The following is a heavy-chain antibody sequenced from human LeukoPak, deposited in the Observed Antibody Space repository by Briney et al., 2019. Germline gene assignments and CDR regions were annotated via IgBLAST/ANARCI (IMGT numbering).Heavy chain of an antibody. J-gene: IGHJ4*02. CDR2: IKQDGSEK. Sequence: GGSLRLSCAASRFTFSNYWMSWVRQAPGKGLEWVANIKQDGSEKYYVDSVKGRFTISRDNAKNSLYLQMNSLRVDDTAVYYCARANHYYDSSGYSYWGQGTLVTVSS. D-gene: IGHD3-22*01. CDR3: ARANHYYDSSGYSY. CDR1: RFTFSNYW. V-gene: IGHV3-7*05.